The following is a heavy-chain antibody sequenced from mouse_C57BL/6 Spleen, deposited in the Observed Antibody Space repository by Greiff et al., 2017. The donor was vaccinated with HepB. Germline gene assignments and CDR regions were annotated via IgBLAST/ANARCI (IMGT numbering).Heavy chain of an antibody. CDR1: GFTFSDYG. CDR3: ARGGPYDYDVAWFAY. J-gene: IGHJ3*01. D-gene: IGHD2-4*01. V-gene: IGHV5-17*01. Sequence: DVQLQESGGGLVKPGGSLKLSCAASGFTFSDYGMHWVRQAPEKGLEWVAYISSGSSTIYYADTVKGRFTISRDNAKNTPFLQMTSLRSEDTAMYYCARGGPYDYDVAWFAYWGQGTLVTVSA. CDR2: ISSGSSTI.